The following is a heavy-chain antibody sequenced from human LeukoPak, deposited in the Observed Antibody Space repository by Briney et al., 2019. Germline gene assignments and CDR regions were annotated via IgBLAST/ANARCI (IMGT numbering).Heavy chain of an antibody. D-gene: IGHD3-22*01. Sequence: GGSLRLSCAASGFTFTSFAMSWVRQAPGKGLEWVSTISRSGVATYYANSVKGRFTISRDNSKNTVYVQMNSLRAEDTAIYYCAKHSHDGSAPYYEVQLDYWGQGTLVTVSS. J-gene: IGHJ4*02. CDR1: GFTFTSFA. V-gene: IGHV3-23*01. CDR2: ISRSGVAT. CDR3: AKHSHDGSAPYYEVQLDY.